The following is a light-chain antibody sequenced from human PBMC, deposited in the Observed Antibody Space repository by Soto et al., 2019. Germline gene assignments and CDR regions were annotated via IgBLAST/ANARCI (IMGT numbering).Light chain of an antibody. V-gene: IGKV1-39*01. Sequence: DIQMTQSPSSLSASVGDRVTITCRASQSISSYLNWYQQKPGKAPKXMIYAASSLQSGVPSRFSGSGSGTDCNLTISSLQPEDVATYYCQQSYSTPWTLCQGTKVDIK. CDR2: AAS. CDR3: QQSYSTPWT. J-gene: IGKJ1*01. CDR1: QSISSY.